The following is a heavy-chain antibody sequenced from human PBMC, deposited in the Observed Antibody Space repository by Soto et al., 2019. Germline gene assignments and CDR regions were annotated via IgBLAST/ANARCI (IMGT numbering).Heavy chain of an antibody. V-gene: IGHV4-4*02. J-gene: IGHJ5*01. CDR1: GGSVRAPDW. CDR3: ARVRQGCTANNCYFDP. D-gene: IGHD2-8*02. CDR2: VHISGHG. Sequence: SETLSLTCTLSGGSVRAPDWWNWVRQSPDKGLEWIAEVHISGHGNYNPSLRSRVSVSIDSSKNQFYLNLNSVTAADTAIYYCARVRQGCTANNCYFDPWGQGTQVTSPQ.